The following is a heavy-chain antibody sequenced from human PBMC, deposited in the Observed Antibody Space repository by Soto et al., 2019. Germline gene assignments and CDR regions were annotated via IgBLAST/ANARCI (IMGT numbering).Heavy chain of an antibody. V-gene: IGHV3-30*18. CDR1: GFTFSSYG. CDR3: VKGCGDWIDD. D-gene: IGHD2-21*02. CDR2: ISSDGINK. J-gene: IGHJ4*02. Sequence: GGSLRLSCAASGFTFSSYGIQWVRQAPCKGLVWVSVISSDGINKYSADSVKGRFTISRHNPKNTLDLQMSSQSAEDTCVYYGVKGCGDWIDDCGQGTLGTSPQ.